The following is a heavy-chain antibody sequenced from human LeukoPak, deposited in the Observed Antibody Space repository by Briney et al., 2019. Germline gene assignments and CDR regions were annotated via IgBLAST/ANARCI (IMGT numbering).Heavy chain of an antibody. V-gene: IGHV1-18*01. J-gene: IGHJ4*02. D-gene: IGHD6-19*01. Sequence: GASVKVSCKASGYTFTSYGISWVRQAPGQGLEWMGWISAYNGNTNYAQKLQGRVTMTTDTSTSTAYMELRSLRSDDTAVYYCARGSSGWYIGGYFDYWGQGTLVTVSS. CDR1: GYTFTSYG. CDR3: ARGSSGWYIGGYFDY. CDR2: ISAYNGNT.